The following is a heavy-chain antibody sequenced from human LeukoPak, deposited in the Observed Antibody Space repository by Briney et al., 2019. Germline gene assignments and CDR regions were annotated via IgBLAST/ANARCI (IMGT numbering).Heavy chain of an antibody. CDR2: LSDSGGST. V-gene: IGHV3-23*01. CDR3: ARDYGGSSPFDY. D-gene: IGHD4-23*01. Sequence: GGSLRLSCAASGFTFSSCGMSWVRQAPGKGLEWVSALSDSGGSTFYADSVKGRFTISRDNSKNTLYLHMNGLRAEDTAVYYCARDYGGSSPFDYWGQGTLVTVSS. J-gene: IGHJ4*02. CDR1: GFTFSSCG.